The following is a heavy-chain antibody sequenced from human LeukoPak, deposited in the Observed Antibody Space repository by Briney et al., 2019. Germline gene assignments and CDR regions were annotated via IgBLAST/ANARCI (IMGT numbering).Heavy chain of an antibody. CDR2: IWYDGSNK. Sequence: RGSLRLSCAASGFIFSSYGMHWVRQAPGKGLEWVAVIWYDGSNKQYADSAKGRFTISRDNSKNTLYLEMNSLRAEDTAVYYCARSYDRSGYYFRMVEYWGQGTLVTVSS. V-gene: IGHV3-33*01. J-gene: IGHJ4*02. CDR1: GFIFSSYG. D-gene: IGHD3-22*01. CDR3: ARSYDRSGYYFRMVEY.